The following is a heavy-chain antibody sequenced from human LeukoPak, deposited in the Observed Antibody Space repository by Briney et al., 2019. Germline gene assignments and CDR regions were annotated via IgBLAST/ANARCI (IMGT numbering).Heavy chain of an antibody. CDR2: IYHSGST. CDR1: GGSISSGGYS. V-gene: IGHV4-30-2*01. J-gene: IGHJ4*02. CDR3: ARFDRIVGATDY. Sequence: PSETLSLTCAVSGGSISSGGYSWSWIRQPPGKGLEWIGYIYHSGSTYYNPSLKSRVTISVDRSKNQFSLKLSSVTAADTAVYYCARFDRIVGATDYWGQGTLVTVSS. D-gene: IGHD1-26*01.